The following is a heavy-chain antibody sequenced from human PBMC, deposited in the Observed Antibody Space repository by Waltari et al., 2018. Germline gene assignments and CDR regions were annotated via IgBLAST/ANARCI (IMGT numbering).Heavy chain of an antibody. CDR3: ARDRAGFLWFGELLSLYYFDY. CDR1: GYTFTSYG. V-gene: IGHV1-18*01. D-gene: IGHD3-10*01. CDR2: ISAYNGNT. J-gene: IGHJ4*02. Sequence: QVQLVQSGAEVKKPGASVKVSCKASGYTFTSYGISWVRQAPGQGLEWMGWISAYNGNTNYAQKLQGRVTMTTDTSTSTAYMELRSLRSDDTAVYYCARDRAGFLWFGELLSLYYFDYWGQGTLVTVSS.